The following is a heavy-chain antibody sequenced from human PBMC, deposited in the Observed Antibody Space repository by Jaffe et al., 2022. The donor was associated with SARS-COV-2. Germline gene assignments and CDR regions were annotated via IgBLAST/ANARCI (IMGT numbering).Heavy chain of an antibody. V-gene: IGHV3-7*03. CDR3: VREHYYDTSGFYYSNWFDP. CDR2: IKKDGTEK. CDR1: GFTFSDSW. D-gene: IGHD3-22*01. Sequence: EVQLVESGGGLVQPGESLRLSCTVSGFTFSDSWMSWVRQAPGRGLVWVASIKKDGTEKFYVDSVKGRFTISRDNANNSLYLQMHNLSVEDTAVYYCVREHYYDTSGFYYSNWFDPWGLGTLVTVSS. J-gene: IGHJ5*01.